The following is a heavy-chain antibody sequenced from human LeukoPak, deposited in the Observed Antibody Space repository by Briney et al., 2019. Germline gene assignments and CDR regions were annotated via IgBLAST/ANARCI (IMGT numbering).Heavy chain of an antibody. CDR2: MNPNSGNT. CDR3: ARVYAYYDFWSGYYSYYYYGMDV. J-gene: IGHJ6*02. D-gene: IGHD3-3*01. CDR1: GYTFTSYD. Sequence: EASVKVSCKASGYTFTSYDINWVRQATGQGLEWMGWMNPNSGNTGYAQKFQGRVTMTRNTSISTAYMELSSLRSEDTAVYYCARVYAYYDFWSGYYSYYYYGMDVWGQGTTVTVSS. V-gene: IGHV1-8*01.